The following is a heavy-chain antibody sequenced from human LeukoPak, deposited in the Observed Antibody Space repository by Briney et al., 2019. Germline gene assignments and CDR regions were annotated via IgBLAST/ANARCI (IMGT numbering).Heavy chain of an antibody. V-gene: IGHV3-30*18. D-gene: IGHD2-15*01. CDR3: AKRGYCRGGTCFSHDAFDI. J-gene: IGHJ3*02. CDR2: ISYDGGNI. Sequence: GGSLRLSCAASGFIFSSYGMHWVRQAPGKGLEWVAVISYDGGNISYTDSVKGRFTISRDNSKNTLYLQVNSLRAEDTAVYYCAKRGYCRGGTCFSHDAFDIWGQGTMVTVSS. CDR1: GFIFSSYG.